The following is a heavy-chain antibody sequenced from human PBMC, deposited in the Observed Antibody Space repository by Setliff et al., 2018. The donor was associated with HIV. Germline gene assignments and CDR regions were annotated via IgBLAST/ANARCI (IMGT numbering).Heavy chain of an antibody. J-gene: IGHJ3*02. CDR2: INHSGST. Sequence: SETLSLTCAVYGGSFSGYYWSWIRQPPGKGLEWIGEINHSGSTNYNPSLKSRVTISVDTSKNQFFLNLSSVTTADTAVYFCARGPTVTTRRVGSFDIWSQGTMVTVSS. V-gene: IGHV4-34*01. D-gene: IGHD4-17*01. CDR3: ARGPTVTTRRVGSFDI. CDR1: GGSFSGYY.